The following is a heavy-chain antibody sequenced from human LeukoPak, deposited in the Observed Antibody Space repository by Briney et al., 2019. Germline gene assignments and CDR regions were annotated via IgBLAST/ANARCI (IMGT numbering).Heavy chain of an antibody. CDR1: GYSFTSYW. Sequence: GESLKISCKGSGYSFTSYWIAWVRQMPGKGLEWMGIIYPGDSDTRYSPSFQGQVTISADKSISTAYLQWSSLKASDTAMYYCASGYEFLVRGVPFDYWGQGTLVTVSS. CDR3: ASGYEFLVRGVPFDY. J-gene: IGHJ4*02. D-gene: IGHD3-10*01. V-gene: IGHV5-51*01. CDR2: IYPGDSDT.